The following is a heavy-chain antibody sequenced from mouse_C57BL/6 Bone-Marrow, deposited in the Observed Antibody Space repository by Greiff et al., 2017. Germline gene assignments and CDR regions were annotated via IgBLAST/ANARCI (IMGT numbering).Heavy chain of an antibody. D-gene: IGHD4-1*02. CDR1: GFTFSSYA. Sequence: EVMLVESGGGLVKPGGSLKLSCAASGFTFSSYAMSWVRQTPEKRLEWVATISDGGSYTYYPDNVKGRFTISRDNAKNNLYLQMSHLKSEDTAMYYCARDRQLRYYYAMDYWGQGTSVTVSS. V-gene: IGHV5-4*01. J-gene: IGHJ4*01. CDR2: ISDGGSYT. CDR3: ARDRQLRYYYAMDY.